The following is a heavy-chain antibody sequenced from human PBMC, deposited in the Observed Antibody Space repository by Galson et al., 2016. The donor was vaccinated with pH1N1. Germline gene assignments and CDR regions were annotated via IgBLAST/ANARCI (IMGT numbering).Heavy chain of an antibody. D-gene: IGHD7-27*01. CDR3: VRELGNWGYFDY. Sequence: SLRLSCAASGFIFSSYAMHWVRQAPGKGLEYVSTISNNGGSTYYADSVKGRFTISRDNSKNTLYLQMSSLRAEDTAVYYCVRELGNWGYFDYWGQGTLVTVSS. CDR1: GFIFSSYA. CDR2: ISNNGGST. J-gene: IGHJ4*02. V-gene: IGHV3-64D*09.